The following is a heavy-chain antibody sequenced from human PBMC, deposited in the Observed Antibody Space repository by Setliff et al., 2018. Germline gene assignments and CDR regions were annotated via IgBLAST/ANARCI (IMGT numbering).Heavy chain of an antibody. CDR2: ISSSSSTI. D-gene: IGHD3-3*01. V-gene: IGHV3-48*01. CDR1: GFTFSSYS. CDR3: ARDKTIFLSRYYMDV. J-gene: IGHJ6*03. Sequence: LGESLKISCAASGFTFSSYSMNWVRQAPGKGLEWVSYISSSSSTIYYADSVKGRFTISRDNAKNSLYLQMNSLRAEDTAVYYCARDKTIFLSRYYMDVWGKGTTVTVSS.